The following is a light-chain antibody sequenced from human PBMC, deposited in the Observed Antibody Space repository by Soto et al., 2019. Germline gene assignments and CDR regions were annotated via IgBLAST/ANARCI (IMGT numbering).Light chain of an antibody. CDR1: SSDVGGYNY. CDR3: GTWDSSLSVHV. J-gene: IGLJ1*01. Sequence: QSVLTQPASVSGSPGQSITISCTGTSSDVGGYNYVCWYQQYLGKAPKLLIYDNNKRPSGNPDRFSGSKSGTSATLGISGLQTEDEADYYCGTWDSSLSVHVFGTGTKVTV. V-gene: IGLV1-51*01. CDR2: DNN.